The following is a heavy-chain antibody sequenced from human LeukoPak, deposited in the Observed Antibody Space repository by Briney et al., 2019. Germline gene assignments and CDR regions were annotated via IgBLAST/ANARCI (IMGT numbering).Heavy chain of an antibody. D-gene: IGHD1-26*01. J-gene: IGHJ4*02. V-gene: IGHV3-23*01. CDR1: GFTFSSYA. CDR2: ISGSGGST. Sequence: GGSLRLSCAASGFTFSSYAMSWVRQAPGKGLEWVSAISGSGGSTYYADSVEGRFTISRDNSKNTLYLQMNSLRAEDTAVYYCAKDNDGELNTRTLDYWGQGTLVTVSS. CDR3: AKDNDGELNTRTLDY.